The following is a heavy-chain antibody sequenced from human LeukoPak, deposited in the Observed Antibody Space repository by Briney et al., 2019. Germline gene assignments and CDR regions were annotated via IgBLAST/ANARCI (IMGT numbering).Heavy chain of an antibody. CDR3: AIGYCSSDNCPDY. D-gene: IGHD2-15*01. Sequence: GGSLRLSCAASGLTFSSYSMNWVRQVPGKGLERVSSISGSSSYIYYADSVEGRFTISRDNAKKSLWLQMNSLRAEDTAVYYCAIGYCSSDNCPDYWGQGTLVTVSS. V-gene: IGHV3-21*01. CDR2: ISGSSSYI. CDR1: GLTFSSYS. J-gene: IGHJ4*02.